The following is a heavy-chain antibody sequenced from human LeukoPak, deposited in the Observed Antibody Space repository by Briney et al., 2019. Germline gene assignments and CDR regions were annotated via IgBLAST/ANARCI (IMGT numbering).Heavy chain of an antibody. CDR3: ARRVDYYYYYYMDV. V-gene: IGHV4-59*01. CDR1: GGSIGSYY. J-gene: IGHJ6*03. Sequence: PSETLSLTCTVSGGSIGSYYWSWIRQPPGKGLEWIGYIYYSGSTNYNPSLKSRVTISVDTSKNQFSLKLSSVTAADTAVYYCARRVDYYYYYYMDVWGRGTTVTVSS. CDR2: IYYSGST.